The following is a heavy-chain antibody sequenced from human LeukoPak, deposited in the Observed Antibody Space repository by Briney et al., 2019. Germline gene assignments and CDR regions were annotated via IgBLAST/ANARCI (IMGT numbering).Heavy chain of an antibody. CDR3: ARDPYDQDAFDI. V-gene: IGHV4-4*02. CDR1: DGSISSDSW. CDR2: IYHSGST. Sequence: PSGTLSLTCAISDGSISSDSWWSWVRQPPGKGLEWIGEIYHSGSTNYNPSLKSRVTISVDKSKNQFSLKLSSVTAADTAVYYCARDPYDQDAFDIWGQGTMVTVSS. D-gene: IGHD3-22*01. J-gene: IGHJ3*02.